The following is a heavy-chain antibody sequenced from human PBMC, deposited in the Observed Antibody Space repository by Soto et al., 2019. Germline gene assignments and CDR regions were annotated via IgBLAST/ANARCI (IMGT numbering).Heavy chain of an antibody. CDR2: IYPGDSDT. D-gene: IGHD3-10*01. Sequence: GESLKISCKGSGYRFTSYWIGWVRQMPGKGLEWMGIIYPGDSDTRYSPSFQGQVTISADKSISTAYLQWSSLKASDTAMYYCARWGGSGSYYYYGMDVWGQGTTVTVSS. CDR3: ARWGGSGSYYYYGMDV. CDR1: GYRFTSYW. J-gene: IGHJ6*02. V-gene: IGHV5-51*01.